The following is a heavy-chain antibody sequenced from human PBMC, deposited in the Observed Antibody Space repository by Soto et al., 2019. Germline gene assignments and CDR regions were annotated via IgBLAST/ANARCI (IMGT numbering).Heavy chain of an antibody. V-gene: IGHV4-31*03. Sequence: QVQLQESGPGLVKPSQTLSLTCTVSGGSISSGGYYWSWIRQHPGKGLEWIGFIYYSGSTYYNPSLKSRVTISVDTSKNQFSLKLSSVTAADTAVYYCARDSPLGEGLLRPGMDVWGQGTTVTVSS. CDR2: IYYSGST. CDR1: GGSISSGGYY. D-gene: IGHD3-3*01. J-gene: IGHJ6*02. CDR3: ARDSPLGEGLLRPGMDV.